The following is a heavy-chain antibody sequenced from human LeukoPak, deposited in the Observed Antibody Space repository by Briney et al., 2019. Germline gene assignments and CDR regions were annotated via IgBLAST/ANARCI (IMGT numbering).Heavy chain of an antibody. V-gene: IGHV4-30-2*01. CDR2: IYHSGST. CDR3: ARDNGSGSYYNKYFDY. J-gene: IGHJ4*02. CDR1: GDSVRSGGDY. D-gene: IGHD3-10*01. Sequence: PSQTLSLTCTVSGDSVRSGGDYWSWIRQPPGKGLEWIGYIYHSGSTYYNPPLKSRVTISVDRSKNRFSLKLSSVTAADTAVYYCARDNGSGSYYNKYFDYWGQGTLVTVSS.